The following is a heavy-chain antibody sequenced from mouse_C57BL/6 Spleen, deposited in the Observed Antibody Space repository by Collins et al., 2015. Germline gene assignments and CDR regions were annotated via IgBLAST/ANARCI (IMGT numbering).Heavy chain of an antibody. CDR3: ARIYDGYPYAMDY. Sequence: QVQLQQSGPELVKPGASVKISCKASGYAFSSSWMNWVKQRPGKGLGWIGRIYPGDGNTNYNGKFKGKATLTADKSSSTAYMQLNSLTSEDSAVYFCARIYDGYPYAMDYWGQGTSVTVSS. J-gene: IGHJ4*01. V-gene: IGHV1-82*01. D-gene: IGHD2-3*01. CDR1: GYAFSSSW. CDR2: IYPGDGNT.